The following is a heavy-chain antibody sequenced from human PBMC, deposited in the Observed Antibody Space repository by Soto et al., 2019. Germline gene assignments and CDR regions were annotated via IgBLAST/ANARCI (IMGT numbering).Heavy chain of an antibody. V-gene: IGHV4-30-2*01. D-gene: IGHD3-10*01. Sequence: QLQLQESGSGLVKPSQTLSLTCAVSGASISSGGSSWSWIRQAPGTGLEWIGYIYHSGITNYNPSAESRVTMSVDKSQNQFSLSLSFVTAADTAVYYCARGLAVRGSYGLDVWGQGTTVTVSS. CDR2: IYHSGIT. CDR1: GASISSGGSS. J-gene: IGHJ6*02. CDR3: ARGLAVRGSYGLDV.